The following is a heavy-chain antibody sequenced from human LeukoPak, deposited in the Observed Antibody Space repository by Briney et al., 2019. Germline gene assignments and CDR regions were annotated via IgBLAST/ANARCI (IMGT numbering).Heavy chain of an antibody. CDR3: ARRKGNFDY. Sequence: SETLSLTCTVSGGSISSSGYYWGWIRQPPGKGLEWIGTIYYSGTTYYNPSLKSRVTISVDTSKNQFSLNLSSVTAADTAVYYCARRKGNFDYWRQGTLVTVSS. D-gene: IGHD3-10*01. CDR2: IYYSGTT. J-gene: IGHJ4*02. V-gene: IGHV4-39*01. CDR1: GGSISSSGYY.